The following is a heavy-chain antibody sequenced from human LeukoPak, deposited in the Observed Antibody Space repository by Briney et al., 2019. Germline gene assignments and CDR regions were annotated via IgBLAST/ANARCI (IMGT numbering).Heavy chain of an antibody. J-gene: IGHJ6*02. CDR3: ARVKGLITMVRAQNYYYGMDV. V-gene: IGHV4-4*07. CDR2: IYTSGST. CDR1: GGSISSYY. D-gene: IGHD3-10*01. Sequence: PSETLSLTCTVSGGSISSYYWSWIRQPAGKGLEWIGRIYTSGSTNYNPSLKSRVTMSVDTSKNQFSLKLSSVTAADTAVYYCARVKGLITMVRAQNYYYGMDVWGQGTTVTVSS.